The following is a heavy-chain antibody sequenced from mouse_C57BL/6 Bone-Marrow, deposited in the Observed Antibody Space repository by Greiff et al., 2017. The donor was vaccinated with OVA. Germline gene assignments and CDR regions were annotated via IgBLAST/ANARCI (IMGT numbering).Heavy chain of an antibody. V-gene: IGHV1-19*01. J-gene: IGHJ4*01. Sequence: VQLQQSGPVLVKPGASVKMSCKASGYTFTDYYMNCVKQSHGKSLEWIGVINPYNGGTSYNQKFKGKATLTVDKSSSTAYMELTSLTSEDSADYYCSRLAPHGSISCYYAMDYWGQGTSVTVSS. D-gene: IGHD2-10*02. CDR1: GYTFTDYY. CDR2: INPYNGGT. CDR3: SRLAPHGSISCYYAMDY.